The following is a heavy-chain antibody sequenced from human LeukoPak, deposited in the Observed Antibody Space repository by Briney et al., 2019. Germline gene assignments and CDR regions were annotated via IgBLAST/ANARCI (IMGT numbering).Heavy chain of an antibody. D-gene: IGHD6-6*01. J-gene: IGHJ6*02. CDR1: GFTFSSYV. V-gene: IGHV3-30*18. CDR2: ISYDGSNK. CDR3: AKDLRGSSFTYYGMDV. Sequence: GGSLRLSCAASGFTFSSYVMHWVRQAPGKGLEWVAVISYDGSNKYYADSVKGRFTISRDNSKNTLYLQMNSLRAEDTAVYYCAKDLRGSSFTYYGMDVWGQGTTVTVSS.